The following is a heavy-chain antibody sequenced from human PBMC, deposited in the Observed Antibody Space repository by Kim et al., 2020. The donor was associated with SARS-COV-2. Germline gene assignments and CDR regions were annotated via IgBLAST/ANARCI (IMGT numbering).Heavy chain of an antibody. V-gene: IGHV4-59*01. Sequence: SETLSLTCTVSGGSISSYYWSWIRQPPGKGLEWIGYIYYSGSTNYNPSLKSRVTISVDTSKNQFSLKLSSVTAADTAVYYCSRAAMFGTWDYWGQGTLLTVSP. J-gene: IGHJ4*02. CDR1: GGSISSYY. CDR2: IYYSGST. CDR3: SRAAMFGTWDY. D-gene: IGHD3-3*01.